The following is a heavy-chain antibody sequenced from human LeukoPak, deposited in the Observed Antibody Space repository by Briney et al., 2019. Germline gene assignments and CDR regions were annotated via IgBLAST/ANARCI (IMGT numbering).Heavy chain of an antibody. CDR2: IYYSGST. Sequence: SETLSLTCTVSGDSIDSYYWSWIRQPPGKGLEWIGSIYYSGSTYYNPSLKSRVTISVDTSKNQFSLKLSSVTAADTAVYYCAPSQIAAAGTGDYFDYWGQGTLVTVSS. CDR3: APSQIAAAGTGDYFDY. CDR1: GDSIDSYY. D-gene: IGHD6-13*01. V-gene: IGHV4-59*05. J-gene: IGHJ4*02.